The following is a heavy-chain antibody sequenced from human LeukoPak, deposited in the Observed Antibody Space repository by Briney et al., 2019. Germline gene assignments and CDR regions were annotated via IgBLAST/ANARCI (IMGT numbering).Heavy chain of an antibody. CDR2: INHSGST. J-gene: IGHJ5*02. CDR1: GGSFGGYY. Sequence: SETLSLTCAVYGGSFGGYYWSWIRQPPGKGLEWIGEINHSGSTNYNPSLKSRVTISVDTSKNQFSLKLSSVTAADAAVYYCARADYDILTGYLSWGQGTLVTVSS. CDR3: ARADYDILTGYLS. V-gene: IGHV4-34*01. D-gene: IGHD3-9*01.